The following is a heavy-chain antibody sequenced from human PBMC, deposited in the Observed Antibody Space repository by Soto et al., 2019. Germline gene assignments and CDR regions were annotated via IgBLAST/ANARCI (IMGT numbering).Heavy chain of an antibody. J-gene: IGHJ4*02. CDR2: IKEDGSMA. V-gene: IGHV3-7*04. D-gene: IGHD2-2*02. CDR3: ARDVAYXRQDY. Sequence: VQLVESGGGLVQPGGSLXXXXXXXGXXFSSFXXAWVRQAPGKGLEWLANIKEDGSMAYYLDSVKGRFTISRDNAKNSLFLQMNSLRADDTAVYYCARDVAYXRQDYWGLGTLVTVSS. CDR1: GXXFSSFX.